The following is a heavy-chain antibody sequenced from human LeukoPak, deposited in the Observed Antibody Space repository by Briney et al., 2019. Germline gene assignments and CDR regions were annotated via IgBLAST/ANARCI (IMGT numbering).Heavy chain of an antibody. CDR2: IYYSGST. CDR1: GGSISSYY. J-gene: IGHJ4*02. Sequence: PSETLSLTCTVSGGSISSYYWSWIRQPPGKGLEWIGYIYYSGSTNYNPSLKSRVTISVDTSKNQFSLKLSSVTAADTAVYYCASLTMIVGPGYFDDWGQGTLVTVS. V-gene: IGHV4-59*08. CDR3: ASLTMIVGPGYFDD. D-gene: IGHD3-22*01.